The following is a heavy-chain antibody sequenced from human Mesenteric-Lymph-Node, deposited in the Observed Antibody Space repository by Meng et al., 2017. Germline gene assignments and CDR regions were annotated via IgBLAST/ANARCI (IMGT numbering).Heavy chain of an antibody. CDR1: GFIFNGYV. Sequence: GGSLRLSCVASGFIFNGYVMHWVRQAPGKGLEWVAVISFDGNKKYYTDSVKGRFTISRDNSKNTLYLQMNSLRAEDTAVYYCAREANSYGSSDYWGQGTLVTVSS. CDR2: ISFDGNKK. V-gene: IGHV3-30*04. CDR3: AREANSYGSSDY. J-gene: IGHJ4*02. D-gene: IGHD3-10*01.